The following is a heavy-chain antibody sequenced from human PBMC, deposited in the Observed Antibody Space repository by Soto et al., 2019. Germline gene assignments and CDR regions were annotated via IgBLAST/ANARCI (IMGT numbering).Heavy chain of an antibody. CDR1: GFTFISYT. Sequence: GGSLRLSCAASGFTFISYTMNWVRQAPGKGLEWVSSISSSSSYIYIADSVKGRFTISRDNAKKSLYLQMNSLRAEDTAVYYCARVYADTGMTPYYYYGMDVWGQGTTVTVSS. CDR2: ISSSSSYI. D-gene: IGHD5-18*01. CDR3: ARVYADTGMTPYYYYGMDV. J-gene: IGHJ6*02. V-gene: IGHV3-21*01.